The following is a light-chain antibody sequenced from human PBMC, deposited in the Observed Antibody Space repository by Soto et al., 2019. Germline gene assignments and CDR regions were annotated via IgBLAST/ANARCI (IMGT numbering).Light chain of an antibody. J-gene: IGLJ7*01. V-gene: IGLV1-40*01. CDR2: GNS. CDR3: QSYASSLSGAV. CDR1: SSNIGAGYD. Sequence: QSVLTQPPSVSAAPGQRVTISCTGSSSNIGAGYDVHWYQQLPGTAPKLLIYGNSNRPSRVPDRFSGSKSGPSASLAITGLQAEDEADYYCQSYASSLSGAVFGGGTQLTVL.